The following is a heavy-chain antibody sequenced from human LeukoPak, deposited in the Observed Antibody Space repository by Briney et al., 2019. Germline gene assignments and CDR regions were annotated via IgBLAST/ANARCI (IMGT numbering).Heavy chain of an antibody. Sequence: ASVKVSCKASGYTFTSYGISWVRQAPGQGLEWMGWISAYNGNTNCAQKLQGRVTMTTDTSTSTAYMELRSLRSDDTAVYYCAKTFYYYYYMDVWGKGTTVTVSS. CDR3: AKTFYYYYYMDV. CDR2: ISAYNGNT. CDR1: GYTFTSYG. V-gene: IGHV1-18*01. J-gene: IGHJ6*03.